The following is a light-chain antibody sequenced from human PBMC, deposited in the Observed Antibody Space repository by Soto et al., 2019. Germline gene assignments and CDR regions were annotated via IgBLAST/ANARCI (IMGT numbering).Light chain of an antibody. CDR3: QQYGSLSWT. Sequence: DIVLTQSPGTLSLSPGERATLSCRASQSVSSNYLAWYQQKPGQAPRLLIYGASTGATGVPDRFSGSGSGTDFTLTISRLEPEDFAVYHCQQYGSLSWTFGQGTKVEIK. V-gene: IGKV3-20*01. CDR1: QSVSSNY. J-gene: IGKJ1*01. CDR2: GAS.